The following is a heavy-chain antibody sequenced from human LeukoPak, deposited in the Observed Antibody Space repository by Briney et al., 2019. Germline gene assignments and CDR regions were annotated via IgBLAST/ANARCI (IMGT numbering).Heavy chain of an antibody. CDR1: GFTFDDYG. Sequence: PGGSLRLSCAASGFTFDDYGMSWVRQAPGKGLEWVSGINWNGGSTGYADSVKGRFTISRDNAKNSLYLQMNSLRAEDTALYYCARAGYSSGWPYFDYWGQGTLVTVSS. J-gene: IGHJ4*02. CDR3: ARAGYSSGWPYFDY. CDR2: INWNGGST. V-gene: IGHV3-20*04. D-gene: IGHD6-19*01.